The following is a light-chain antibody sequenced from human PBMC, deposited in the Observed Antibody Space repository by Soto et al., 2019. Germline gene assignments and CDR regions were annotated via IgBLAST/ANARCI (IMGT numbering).Light chain of an antibody. CDR2: DAS. V-gene: IGKV1-9*01. CDR3: QNYNSYSEA. CDR1: QGISSY. J-gene: IGKJ1*01. Sequence: DIQLPQSPSFLSASVGNRFAITCRASQGISSYLAWYQQKPGKAHKLLIYDASALPRGVPSRFSGSGSGTKFTLTIASLQPDEFATYYCQNYNSYSEAFGQGTKVDIK.